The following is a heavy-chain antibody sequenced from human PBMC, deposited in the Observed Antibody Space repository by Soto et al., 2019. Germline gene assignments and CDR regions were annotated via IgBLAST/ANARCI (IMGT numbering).Heavy chain of an antibody. V-gene: IGHV5-51*01. Sequence: PGESLKISCKGSGYSFTSYWIGWVRQMPGKGLEWMGIIYPGDSDTRYSPSFQGQVTISADKSISTAYLQWSSLKASDTAMYYCARSKVAGTNYYYGMDVWGQGTKVTVSS. J-gene: IGHJ6*02. CDR3: ARSKVAGTNYYYGMDV. CDR1: GYSFTSYW. D-gene: IGHD6-19*01. CDR2: IYPGDSDT.